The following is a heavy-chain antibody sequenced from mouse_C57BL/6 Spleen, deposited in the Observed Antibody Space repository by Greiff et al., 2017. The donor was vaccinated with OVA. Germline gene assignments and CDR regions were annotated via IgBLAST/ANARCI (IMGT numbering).Heavy chain of an antibody. V-gene: IGHV2-2*01. J-gene: IGHJ4*01. CDR2: IWSGGST. CDR1: GFSFTSYG. CDR3: ARTCYAMGY. Sequence: VQRVESGPGLVQPSQSLSITCTASGFSFTSYGVHWVRQSPGKGLEWLGVIWSGGSTDYNAAFISRLSNSKDNSKSQVFFKMNSLQAEDTARYYCARTCYAMGYWGQGTSVTVSS.